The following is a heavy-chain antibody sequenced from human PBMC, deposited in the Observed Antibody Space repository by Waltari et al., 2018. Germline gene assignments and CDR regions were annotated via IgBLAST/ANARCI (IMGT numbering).Heavy chain of an antibody. CDR1: GYTFTSYD. CDR3: ARGEGVGSSSFWFDP. Sequence: QVQLVQAGAEVQKPGASVKVSWKASGYTFTSYDINWVRKATGQGREWMGCMNPNGGNTGQAQKFQGRVTMTRNTSISTAYMELSSLRSEDTAVYYCARGEGVGSSSFWFDPWGQGTLVTVSS. D-gene: IGHD6-6*01. CDR2: MNPNGGNT. J-gene: IGHJ5*02. V-gene: IGHV1-8*01.